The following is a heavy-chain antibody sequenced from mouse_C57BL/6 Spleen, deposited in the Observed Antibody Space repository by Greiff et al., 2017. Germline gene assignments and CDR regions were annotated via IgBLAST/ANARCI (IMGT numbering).Heavy chain of an antibody. CDR1: GFTFTDYY. CDR3: ARGPPYYYGSSYGYLDV. J-gene: IGHJ1*03. D-gene: IGHD1-1*01. CDR2: IRNKANGYTT. Sequence: EVQGVESGGGLVQPGGSLSLSCAASGFTFTDYYMSWVRQPPGKALEWLGFIRNKANGYTTEYSASVKGRFTISRDNSQSILYLQMNALRAEDSATYYCARGPPYYYGSSYGYLDVWGTGTTVTVSS. V-gene: IGHV7-3*01.